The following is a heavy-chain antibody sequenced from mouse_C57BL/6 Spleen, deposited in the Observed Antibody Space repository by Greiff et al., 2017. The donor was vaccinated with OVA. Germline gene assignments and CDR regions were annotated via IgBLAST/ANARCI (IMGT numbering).Heavy chain of an antibody. CDR2: IYPNSGST. V-gene: IGHV1-64*01. CDR3: ARNYYGRSSYWYFDV. J-gene: IGHJ1*03. CDR1: GYTFTSYW. Sequence: QVQLQQPGAELVKPGASVKLSCKASGYTFTSYWMHWVKQRPGQGLEWIGMIYPNSGSTNYNEKFKSKATLTVDKSSSTAYMQLSSLTSEDSAVYYCARNYYGRSSYWYFDVWGTGTTVTVSS. D-gene: IGHD1-1*01.